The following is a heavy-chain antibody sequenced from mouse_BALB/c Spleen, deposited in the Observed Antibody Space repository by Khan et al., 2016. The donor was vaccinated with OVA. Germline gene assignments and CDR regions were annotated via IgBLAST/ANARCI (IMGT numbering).Heavy chain of an antibody. J-gene: IGHJ3*01. V-gene: IGHV2-6-7*01. CDR2: IWGDGST. CDR1: GFSLTAYG. CDR3: ARELRLGGFAY. D-gene: IGHD1-2*01. Sequence: QVQLKQSGPGLVAPSQNLSITCTVSGFSLTAYGINWVRQSPGKGLEWLGMIWGDGSTDYNSALRSRLSISKDNSKSQVFLKMNSLQTVDTARYYCARELRLGGFAYWGQETLVTVSA.